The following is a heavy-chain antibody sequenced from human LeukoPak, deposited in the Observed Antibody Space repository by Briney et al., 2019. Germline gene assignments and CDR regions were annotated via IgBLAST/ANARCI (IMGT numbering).Heavy chain of an antibody. J-gene: IGHJ4*02. Sequence: PSETLSLTCAVYGGSFSGYYWSWIRQPPGKGLEWIGEINHSGSTNYNPSLKSRVTISVDTSKNQFSLKLSSVTAADTAVYYCARCKGDYWGQGILVTVSS. V-gene: IGHV4-34*01. CDR3: ARCKGDY. CDR1: GGSFSGYY. CDR2: INHSGST.